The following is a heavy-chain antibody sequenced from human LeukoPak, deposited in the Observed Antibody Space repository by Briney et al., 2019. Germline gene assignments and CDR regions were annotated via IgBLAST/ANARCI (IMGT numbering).Heavy chain of an antibody. J-gene: IGHJ4*02. CDR3: AREFAGTTASDF. CDR1: GGSFSGYY. D-gene: IGHD1-7*01. V-gene: IGHV4-34*01. Sequence: SETLSLTCAVYGGSFSGYYWSWIRQPPGKGLEWIGEINHSGSTNYNPSLKSRVTISVDTSKNQFPLKLSSVTAADTAVYYCAREFAGTTASDFWGQGTLVTVSS. CDR2: INHSGST.